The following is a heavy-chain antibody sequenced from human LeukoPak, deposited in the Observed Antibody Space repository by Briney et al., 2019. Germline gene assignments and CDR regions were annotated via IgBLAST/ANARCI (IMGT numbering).Heavy chain of an antibody. D-gene: IGHD3-22*01. CDR3: ARAEALSDNSGYYEDY. Sequence: ASVKVSCKASGGTFSSYAISWVRQAPGQGLEWMGRIIPILGIANYAQKFQGRVTITADKSTSTAYMELSSLRSEDTAVYYCARAEALSDNSGYYEDYWGQGTLVTVSS. V-gene: IGHV1-69*04. J-gene: IGHJ4*02. CDR2: IIPILGIA. CDR1: GGTFSSYA.